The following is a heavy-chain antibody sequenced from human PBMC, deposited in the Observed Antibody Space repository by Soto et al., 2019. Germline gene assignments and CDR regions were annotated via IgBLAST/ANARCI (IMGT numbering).Heavy chain of an antibody. D-gene: IGHD4-17*01. CDR1: GGTFSSYT. CDR3: ARTQTTSEPPNV. J-gene: IGHJ6*02. CDR2: IIPILGIA. V-gene: IGHV1-69*02. Sequence: QVQLVQSGAEVKKPGSSVKVSCKASGGTFSSYTISWVRQAPGQGLEWMGRIIPILGIANYAQKFQGRVTITADKSTSTAYMELTSLRSEGTAVYYGARTQTTSEPPNVWGRGTTVTVSS.